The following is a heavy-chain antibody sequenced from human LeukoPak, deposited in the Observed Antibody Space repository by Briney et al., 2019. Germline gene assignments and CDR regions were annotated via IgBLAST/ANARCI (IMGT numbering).Heavy chain of an antibody. CDR3: ASTSRAGDWYFDL. V-gene: IGHV5-51*01. CDR1: GYSFTSYW. Sequence: GGSLKISCKGSGYSFTSYWIGWVRQMPGKGLEWMGVIYPGDSDTRYSPSFQGQVTISVDKSISTAYLQWSSLKASDTAMYYCASTSRAGDWYFDLWGRGTLVTVSS. CDR2: IYPGDSDT. J-gene: IGHJ2*01. D-gene: IGHD6-13*01.